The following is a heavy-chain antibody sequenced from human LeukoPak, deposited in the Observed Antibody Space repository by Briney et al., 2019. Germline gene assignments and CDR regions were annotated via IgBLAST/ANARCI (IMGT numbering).Heavy chain of an antibody. V-gene: IGHV1-18*01. CDR2: ISAYNGNT. D-gene: IGHD6-13*01. CDR1: GYTFTSYG. Sequence: ASVKVSCKASGYTFTSYGISWVRQAPGQGLERMGWISAYNGNTNYAQKLQGRVTMTTDTSTSTAYMELRSLRSDDTAVYYCARGRYLTTSGGAAAGFLDYWGQGSLVTVST. J-gene: IGHJ4*02. CDR3: ARGRYLTTSGGAAAGFLDY.